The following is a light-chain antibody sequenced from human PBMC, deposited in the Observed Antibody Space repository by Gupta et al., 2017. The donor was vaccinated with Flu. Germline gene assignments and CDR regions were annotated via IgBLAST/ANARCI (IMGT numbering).Light chain of an antibody. CDR3: TQDSHSQLT. Sequence: DIQMTQSPSTLSASVGDRVTITCRASQSISSWLAWYQQKPGKAPKILIQKASNLESGVPSRVTGRGSGTEFTLKISSLQPDDFAAYYGTQDSHSQLTFGRGTKVEIE. V-gene: IGKV1-5*03. CDR1: QSISSW. J-gene: IGKJ4*01. CDR2: KAS.